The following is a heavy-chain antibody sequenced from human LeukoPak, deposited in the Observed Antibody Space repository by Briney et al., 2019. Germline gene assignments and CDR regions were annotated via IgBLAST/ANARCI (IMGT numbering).Heavy chain of an antibody. CDR1: AYMFANYW. D-gene: IGHD2-2*01. J-gene: IGHJ4*02. CDR3: ARGGREYSTSWYGDY. V-gene: IGHV5-51*01. CDR2: IYPADSDT. Sequence: GESLKISCKGSAYMFANYWIGWVRQMPGKGLEWMGIIYPADSDTRYSPSFQGQVTISADKSISTAYLQWSSLKASDTAMYYCARGGREYSTSWYGDYWGQGTLVTVSS.